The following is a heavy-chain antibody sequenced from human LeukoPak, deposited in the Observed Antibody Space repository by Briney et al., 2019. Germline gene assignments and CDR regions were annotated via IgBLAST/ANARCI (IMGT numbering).Heavy chain of an antibody. V-gene: IGHV3-7*01. CDR3: ATEISAFDI. J-gene: IGHJ3*02. Sequence: GGSLRLSCAASGVTFSSYWMSWVRQAPGKGLEWVANIKQDGSEKYYVDSVKGRFTISRDNAKNSLYLQMNSLRAEDTAVYYCATEISAFDIWGQGTMVTVSS. CDR2: IKQDGSEK. CDR1: GVTFSSYW.